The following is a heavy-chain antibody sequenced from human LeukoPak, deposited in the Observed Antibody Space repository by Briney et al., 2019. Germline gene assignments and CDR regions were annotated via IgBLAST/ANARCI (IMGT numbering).Heavy chain of an antibody. Sequence: PGGSLRLSCAASGFTFSDYYMSWIRQAPGKGLEWVSYISSSGTTIYYADSVKGRFTISRDNSKSTLYLQMNSLRAEDTAVYYCAKDQWSFSYFDYWGQGTLVTVSS. D-gene: IGHD1-26*01. J-gene: IGHJ4*02. V-gene: IGHV3-11*01. CDR3: AKDQWSFSYFDY. CDR2: ISSSGTTI. CDR1: GFTFSDYY.